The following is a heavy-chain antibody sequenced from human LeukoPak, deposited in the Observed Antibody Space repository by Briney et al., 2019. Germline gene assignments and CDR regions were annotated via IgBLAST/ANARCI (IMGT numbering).Heavy chain of an antibody. Sequence: PSETLSLTCTVSGGSISSYYWSWIRQPPGKGLEWIGYIYYSGSTNYNPSLKSRVTMSVDTSKNQFSLKLSSVTAADTAVYYCAREDLTIFGVDRYYYYMDVWGKGTTVTVSS. CDR2: IYYSGST. CDR1: GGSISSYY. D-gene: IGHD3-3*01. V-gene: IGHV4-59*12. J-gene: IGHJ6*03. CDR3: AREDLTIFGVDRYYYYMDV.